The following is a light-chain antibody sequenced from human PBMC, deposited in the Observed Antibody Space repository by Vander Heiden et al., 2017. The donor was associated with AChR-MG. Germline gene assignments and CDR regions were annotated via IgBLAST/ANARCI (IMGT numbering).Light chain of an antibody. CDR1: QDIRRY. J-gene: IGKJ1*01. V-gene: IGKV1-8*01. CDR3: QQYYDYPQT. CDR2: GAS. Sequence: AIRMTQSPSLLSASTGETVTMTCRASQDIRRYLAWYQQKPGKAPNLLMYGASTLQSGVPSRFSGGGSGTNLTLTISGLQAEDFATYFCQQYYDYPQTFGQGTKLEIK.